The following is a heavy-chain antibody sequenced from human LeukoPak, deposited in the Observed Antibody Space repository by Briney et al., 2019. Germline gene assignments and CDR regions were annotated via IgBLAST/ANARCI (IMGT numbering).Heavy chain of an antibody. CDR1: GYIFTSYF. J-gene: IGHJ4*02. Sequence: ASVKVSCKASGYIFTSYFMHWVRQAPGQGLEWMGLINPSGGSTRYAQKFQGRVTMTRDMSTSTAYMELRSLRSDDTAVYYCARHSGYDYESLYYWGQGTLVTVSS. V-gene: IGHV1-46*01. CDR3: ARHSGYDYESLYY. CDR2: INPSGGST. D-gene: IGHD5-12*01.